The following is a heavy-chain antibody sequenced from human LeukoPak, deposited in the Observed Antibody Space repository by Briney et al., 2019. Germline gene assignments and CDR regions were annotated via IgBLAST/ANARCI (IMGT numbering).Heavy chain of an antibody. CDR2: ISASGNT. CDR1: GASIRTYY. CDR3: ASSLYYYTSGAGFDY. Sequence: SETLSLTCTVSGASIRTYYWSWIRQPAGRGLEWIGRISASGNTDHNPSLKSRVTMSVDTSKNQVSLNLNSVTAADTAVYYCASSLYYYTSGAGFDYWGQGTLVTVSA. V-gene: IGHV4-4*07. D-gene: IGHD3-10*01. J-gene: IGHJ4*02.